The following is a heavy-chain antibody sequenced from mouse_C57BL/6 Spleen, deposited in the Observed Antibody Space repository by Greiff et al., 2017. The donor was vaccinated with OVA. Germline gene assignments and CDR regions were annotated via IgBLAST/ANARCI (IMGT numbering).Heavy chain of an antibody. CDR1: GFTFTSYC. CDR3: ARSSYVPYAMDY. Sequence: VKLQQPGAELVRPGSSVKLSCTASGFTFTSYCMHWVKQSPVQGLEWIGNIDPSDSETNYNQKFKAKATLTVDKSSSTAYMQLSSLTSEDTAVDDSARSSYVPYAMDYWGQGTSVTVSS. J-gene: IGHJ4*01. CDR2: IDPSDSET. V-gene: IGHV1-52*01. D-gene: IGHD2-10*01.